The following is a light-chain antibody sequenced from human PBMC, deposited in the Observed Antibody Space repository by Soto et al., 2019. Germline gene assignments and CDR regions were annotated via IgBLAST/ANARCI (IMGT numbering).Light chain of an antibody. Sequence: QSVLTQPRSVSGSPGQSVTISCTGTNSDVGTYNYVSWYQQHSGKAPKLIIYEVTNRPSGVSNRFSGSKSGNTASLTISGLQADDEADYHCSSYTSHYTRVFGTGTKLTVL. CDR3: SSYTSHYTRV. CDR1: NSDVGTYNY. CDR2: EVT. V-gene: IGLV2-14*03. J-gene: IGLJ1*01.